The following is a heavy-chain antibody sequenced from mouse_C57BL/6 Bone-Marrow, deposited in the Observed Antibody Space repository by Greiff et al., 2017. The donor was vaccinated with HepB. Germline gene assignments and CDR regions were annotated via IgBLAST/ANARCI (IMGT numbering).Heavy chain of an antibody. D-gene: IGHD2-5*01. V-gene: IGHV7-1*01. Sequence: EVMLVESGGGLVQSGRSLRLSCATSGFTFSDFYMEWVRQAPGKGLEWIAASRNKANDYTTEYSASVKGRFIVSRDTSQSILYLQMNALRAEDTAIYYCAREGSNYYAMDYWGQGTSVTVSS. CDR2: SRNKANDYTT. CDR1: GFTFSDFY. CDR3: AREGSNYYAMDY. J-gene: IGHJ4*01.